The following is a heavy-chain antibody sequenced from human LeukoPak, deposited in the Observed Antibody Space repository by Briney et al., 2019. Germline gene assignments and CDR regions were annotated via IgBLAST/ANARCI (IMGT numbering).Heavy chain of an antibody. CDR1: GGSFSGYY. D-gene: IGHD6-13*01. Sequence: SETLSLTCAVYGGSFSGYYWSWIRQPPGKGLEWIGEINHSGSTNYNPSLKSRVTISVDTSKNQFSLKLSSVTAADTAVYYCASRGALAAAGTSWFDPWGQGTLVTVSS. V-gene: IGHV4-34*01. CDR2: INHSGST. J-gene: IGHJ5*02. CDR3: ASRGALAAAGTSWFDP.